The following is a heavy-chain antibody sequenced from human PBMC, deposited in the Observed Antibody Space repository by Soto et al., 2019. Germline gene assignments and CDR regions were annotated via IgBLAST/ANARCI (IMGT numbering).Heavy chain of an antibody. D-gene: IGHD6-19*01. CDR2: ISAYNGNT. CDR1: GYTFTSYG. V-gene: IGHV1-18*01. Sequence: ASVKVSCKASGYTFTSYGISWVRQAPGQGLEWMGWISAYNGNTNYAQKLQGRVTMTTDTSTSTAYMELRSLRSDDTAVYYCATGVAGEAVFDPYDYWGQGTLVTVYS. J-gene: IGHJ4*02. CDR3: ATGVAGEAVFDPYDY.